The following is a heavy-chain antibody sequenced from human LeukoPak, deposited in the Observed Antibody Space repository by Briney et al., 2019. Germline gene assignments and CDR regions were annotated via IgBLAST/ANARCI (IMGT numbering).Heavy chain of an antibody. CDR1: GGSFSGYY. CDR3: ARGVPPDNTNYYDSSGSFDY. D-gene: IGHD3-22*01. V-gene: IGHV4-34*01. Sequence: SETLSLTCAVYGGSFSGYYWSWIRQPPGKGLEWIGEINHSGSTNYNPSLKSRVTISVDTSKNQFPLKLSSVTAADTAVYYCARGVPPDNTNYYDSSGSFDYWGQGTLVTVSS. J-gene: IGHJ4*02. CDR2: INHSGST.